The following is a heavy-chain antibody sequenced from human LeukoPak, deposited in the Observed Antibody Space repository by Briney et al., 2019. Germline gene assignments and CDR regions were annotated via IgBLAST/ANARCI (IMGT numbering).Heavy chain of an antibody. J-gene: IGHJ6*02. V-gene: IGHV1-2*04. CDR3: ARGLRGSGYYPPPHYYGMDV. CDR2: INPNSGGT. Sequence: ASVKVSCKASGYTFTGYYMHWVRQAPGQGLEWMGWINPNSGGTNYAQKFQGWVTMTRDTSISTAYMELSRLRSDDTAVYYCARGLRGSGYYPPPHYYGMDVWGQGTTVTVSS. CDR1: GYTFTGYY. D-gene: IGHD3-22*01.